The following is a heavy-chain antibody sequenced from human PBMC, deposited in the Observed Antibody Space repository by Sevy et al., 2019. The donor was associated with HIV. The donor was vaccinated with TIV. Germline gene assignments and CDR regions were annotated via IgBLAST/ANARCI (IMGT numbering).Heavy chain of an antibody. CDR1: GFTFSSYA. D-gene: IGHD3-22*01. CDR3: ATDYYDSSGYYPFIDY. CDR2: ISGSGGST. J-gene: IGHJ4*02. V-gene: IGHV3-23*01. Sequence: GGSLRLSCAASGFTFSSYAMSWVRQAPGKGLEWVSAISGSGGSTYYADSVKGRFTISRDNSKNMLYLQMNSLRAEDTAVYYCATDYYDSSGYYPFIDYWGQGTLVTVSS.